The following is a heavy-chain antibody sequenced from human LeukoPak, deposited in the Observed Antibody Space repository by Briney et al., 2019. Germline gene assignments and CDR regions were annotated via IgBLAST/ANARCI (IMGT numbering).Heavy chain of an antibody. CDR3: ATIAPGDLFDS. D-gene: IGHD7-27*01. CDR1: GPTPTQFS. Sequence: GASVKVSCPASGPTPTQFSIHWVRQPPGKGLEWMGGFVPEDDETIYAQSFQGRVTMTEDTSTNTAYMELSSLRSEDTAMYYCATIAPGDLFDSWGQGTLVTVSS. CDR2: FVPEDDET. J-gene: IGHJ4*02. V-gene: IGHV1-24*01.